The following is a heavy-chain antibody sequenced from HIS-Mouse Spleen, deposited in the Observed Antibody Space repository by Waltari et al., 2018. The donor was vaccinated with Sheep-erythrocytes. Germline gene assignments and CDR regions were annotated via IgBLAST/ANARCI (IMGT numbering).Heavy chain of an antibody. Sequence: QLQLQESGPGLVKPSETLSLTCTVSGGSISSSSYYWGWIRQPPGKGLEWIGSIYYRGSTYSNPSVKRRVTRSVDTSKNQFSLKLSSVTAADTAVYYCARVPPGYYDFWSGPTGPRWFDPWGQGTLVTVSS. CDR3: ARVPPGYYDFWSGPTGPRWFDP. D-gene: IGHD3-3*01. V-gene: IGHV4-39*07. CDR1: GGSISSSSYY. J-gene: IGHJ5*02. CDR2: IYYRGST.